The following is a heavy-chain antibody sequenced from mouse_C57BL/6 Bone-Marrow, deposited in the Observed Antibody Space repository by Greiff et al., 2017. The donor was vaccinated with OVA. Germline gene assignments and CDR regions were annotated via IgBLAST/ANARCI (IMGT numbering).Heavy chain of an antibody. CDR3: ALITTVVATENYFDY. CDR2: IYPGNGDT. CDR1: GYTFTSYN. Sequence: SGAELVRPGASVKMSCKASGYTFTSYNMHWVKQTPRQGLEWIGAIYPGNGDTSYNQKFKGKATLTVDKSSSTAYMQLSSLTSEDSAVYFCALITTVVATENYFDYWGQGTTLTVSS. D-gene: IGHD1-1*01. V-gene: IGHV1-12*01. J-gene: IGHJ2*01.